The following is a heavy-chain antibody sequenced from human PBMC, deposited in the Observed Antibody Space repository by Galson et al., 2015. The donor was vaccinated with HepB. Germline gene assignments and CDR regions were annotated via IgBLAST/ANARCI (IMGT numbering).Heavy chain of an antibody. CDR1: GYTFTSYG. Sequence: SVKVSCKASGYTFTSYGISWVRQAPGQGLEWMGWISAYNGNTNYAQKLQGRVTMTTDTSTSTAYMELRSLRSDDTAVYYCARDEGLPGGDYYGMDVWGQGATVTVSS. J-gene: IGHJ6*02. CDR2: ISAYNGNT. CDR3: ARDEGLPGGDYYGMDV. V-gene: IGHV1-18*01. D-gene: IGHD3-10*01.